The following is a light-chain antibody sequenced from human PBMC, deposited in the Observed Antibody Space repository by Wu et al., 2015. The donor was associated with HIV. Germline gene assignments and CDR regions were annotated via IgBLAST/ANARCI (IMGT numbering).Light chain of an antibody. CDR2: KAS. V-gene: IGKV1-5*03. J-gene: IGKJ2*03. Sequence: DIQMTQSPSTLSASVGDRVTITCRASQSISSWLAWYQQKPGKAPKLLIYKASSLESGVPSRFSGSGSGTEFTLTISSLQPDDFATYFCQQYNSYPPRFGQGTKLEIK. CDR1: QSISSW. CDR3: QQYNSYPPR.